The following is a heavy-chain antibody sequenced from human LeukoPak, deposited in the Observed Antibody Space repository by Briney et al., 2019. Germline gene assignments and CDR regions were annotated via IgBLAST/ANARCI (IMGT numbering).Heavy chain of an antibody. CDR1: GFTSSSYA. J-gene: IGHJ4*02. D-gene: IGHD3-22*01. CDR2: ISPDGRTI. CDR3: ATSSGWRFDY. Sequence: GGSLRLSCAASGFTSSSYALNWVRQAPGKGLVWVSRISPDGRTINYADSVKGRFTISRDNAKNSLWLQMNSLRAEDTAVYYCATSSGWRFDYWGQGTLVAVSS. V-gene: IGHV3-21*06.